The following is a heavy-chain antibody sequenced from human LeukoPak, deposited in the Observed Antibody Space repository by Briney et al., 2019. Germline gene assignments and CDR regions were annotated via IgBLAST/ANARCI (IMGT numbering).Heavy chain of an antibody. Sequence: GRSLRLSCVGSGFTFSSYAMHWVRQAPGKGLEWVAVISYDGSNKYYSDSVKGRFTISRDNSKNMLYLQMNSLRAEDTAVYYCARELRLVYYYYMDVWGKGTTVTVSS. CDR1: GFTFSSYA. J-gene: IGHJ6*03. CDR2: ISYDGSNK. CDR3: ARELRLVYYYYMDV. V-gene: IGHV3-30-3*01.